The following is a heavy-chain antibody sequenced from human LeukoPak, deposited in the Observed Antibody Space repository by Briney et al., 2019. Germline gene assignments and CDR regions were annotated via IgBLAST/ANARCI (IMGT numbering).Heavy chain of an antibody. Sequence: SETLSLTCTVSGGSISSSSYYWGWIRQPPGRGLEWIVSIYYSGSTYYNPSLKSRVTISVDTSKNQFSLKLSSVTAADTAVYYCAREGDSSGYYYAAFDYWGQGTLVTVSS. J-gene: IGHJ4*02. CDR1: GGSISSSSYY. CDR2: IYYSGST. D-gene: IGHD3-22*01. V-gene: IGHV4-39*02. CDR3: AREGDSSGYYYAAFDY.